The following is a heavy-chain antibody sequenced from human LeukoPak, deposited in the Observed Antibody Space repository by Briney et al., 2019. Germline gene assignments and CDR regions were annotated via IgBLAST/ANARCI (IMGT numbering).Heavy chain of an antibody. V-gene: IGHV3-66*01. J-gene: IGHJ4*02. Sequence: GGSLRLSCAASGFTVSSNYMTWVRQAPGKGLECVSIIHSGGSTDYADSVKGRFTISRDNSKNTLYLQMNSLRAEDTAVYFCAAKWLRRYGGQGTLVTVSS. D-gene: IGHD5-12*01. CDR1: GFTVSSNY. CDR2: IHSGGST. CDR3: AAKWLRRY.